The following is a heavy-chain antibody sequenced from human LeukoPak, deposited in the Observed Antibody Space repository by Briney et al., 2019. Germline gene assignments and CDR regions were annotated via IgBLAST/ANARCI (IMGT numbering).Heavy chain of an antibody. J-gene: IGHJ4*02. CDR2: INDDGSRT. CDR1: GFSFGTSW. D-gene: IGHD1-26*01. Sequence: GGSLRLSCAASGFSFGTSWMHWVRQAPGKGLVWVSRINDDGSRTTSADSVKGRFTISRDNAKNTVYLQMNSLRAEDAAVYYCARALGSPLDYWGQGTLLIVSS. CDR3: ARALGSPLDY. V-gene: IGHV3-74*03.